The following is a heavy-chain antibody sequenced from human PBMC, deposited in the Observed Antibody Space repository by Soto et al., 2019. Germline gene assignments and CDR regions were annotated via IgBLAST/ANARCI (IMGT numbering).Heavy chain of an antibody. J-gene: IGHJ6*02. V-gene: IGHV3-33*01. CDR1: GFTFSSYG. CDR2: IWYDGSNK. D-gene: IGHD3-10*01. CDR3: AREVIAGPYGSGSDYYYYYYYGMDV. Sequence: QVQLVESGGGVVQPGRSLRLSCAASGFTFSSYGMHWVRQAPGKGLEWVAVIWYDGSNKYYADSVKGRFTISRDNSKNTLYLQMNSLRAEDTAVYYCAREVIAGPYGSGSDYYYYYYYGMDVWGQGTTVTVSS.